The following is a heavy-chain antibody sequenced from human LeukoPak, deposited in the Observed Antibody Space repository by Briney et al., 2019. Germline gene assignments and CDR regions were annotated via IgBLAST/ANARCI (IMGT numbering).Heavy chain of an antibody. CDR1: GHSFTHHG. Sequence: ASVKVSCKTFGHSFTHHGFSWVRQAPGQGLEWMGWISGYNGDTHYAQNFQGRVTLISDTSTSTVYMELRSLRSDDTAVYYCARDPTNTSGRYAYFDYWGQGALVTVSS. D-gene: IGHD6-19*01. J-gene: IGHJ4*02. CDR2: ISGYNGDT. CDR3: ARDPTNTSGRYAYFDY. V-gene: IGHV1-18*01.